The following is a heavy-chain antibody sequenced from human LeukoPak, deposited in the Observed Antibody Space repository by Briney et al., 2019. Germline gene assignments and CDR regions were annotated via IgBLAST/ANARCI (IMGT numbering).Heavy chain of an antibody. J-gene: IGHJ4*02. D-gene: IGHD6-19*01. V-gene: IGHV3-21*01. CDR2: ISGGSSFK. CDR1: GFIFSSYS. Sequence: GGSLRLSRATSGFIFSSYSMNWVRQAPGKGLEWVSSISGGSSFKYYADSVKGRFTISRDNAKNSLYLQINSLRAEDTALYYCARDSSGTIAVAGPPLDWGQGTLVTVSS. CDR3: ARDSSGTIAVAGPPLD.